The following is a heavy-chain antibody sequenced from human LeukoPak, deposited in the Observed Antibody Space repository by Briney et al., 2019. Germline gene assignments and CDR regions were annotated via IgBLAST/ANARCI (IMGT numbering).Heavy chain of an antibody. D-gene: IGHD3-22*01. Sequence: SETLSLTCTVPGGSISSSSYYWGWIRQPPGTGLEWLGSIDYSVSTYYHPSLKSRVPISVDTSKNQFSLELSSVTAADNAVYYCARRPDPIRVGDHDAFDIWGQGTMVTVSS. CDR2: IDYSVST. J-gene: IGHJ3*02. V-gene: IGHV4-39*01. CDR1: GGSISSSSYY. CDR3: ARRPDPIRVGDHDAFDI.